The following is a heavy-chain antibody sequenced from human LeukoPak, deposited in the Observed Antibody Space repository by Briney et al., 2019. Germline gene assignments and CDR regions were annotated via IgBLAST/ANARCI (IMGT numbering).Heavy chain of an antibody. Sequence: GGSLRLSCAASGFTFSSYVMHWVRQAPGKGLEWVSGINWNGGSTGYADSVKGRFTISRDNAKNSLYLQMNSLRAEDTALYYCARDITVTTYYMDVWGKGTTVTVSS. J-gene: IGHJ6*03. CDR1: GFTFSSYV. CDR3: ARDITVTTYYMDV. CDR2: INWNGGST. V-gene: IGHV3-20*04. D-gene: IGHD4-17*01.